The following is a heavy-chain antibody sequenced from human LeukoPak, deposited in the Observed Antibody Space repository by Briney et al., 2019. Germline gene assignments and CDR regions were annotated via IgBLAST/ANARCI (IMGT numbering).Heavy chain of an antibody. J-gene: IGHJ2*01. CDR2: IAGGDDR. D-gene: IGHD2-21*01. CDR1: GFIFSPYA. Sequence: GGSLRLSCAASGFIFSPYAMSWVRQAPGKGLEWVAGIAGGDDRFYADSVRGRFTISRDNSKNTLYLQMNSLRAEDTAVYYCAKDLFLWYFDLWGRGTLVTVSS. CDR3: AKDLFLWYFDL. V-gene: IGHV3-23*01.